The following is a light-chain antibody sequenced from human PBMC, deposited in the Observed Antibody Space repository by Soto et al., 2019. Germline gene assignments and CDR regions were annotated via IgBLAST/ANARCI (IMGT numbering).Light chain of an antibody. J-gene: IGLJ2*01. CDR3: QSYDSSNVV. V-gene: IGLV1-40*01. CDR1: SSNIGAGYD. CDR2: GNS. Sequence: QAVVTQPPSVSGAPGQRVTISCTGSSSNIGAGYDVHWYQQLPGTAPKLLIYGNSNRPSGVPDRFSGSKSGTSASLAITGLQAEDEADYYYQSYDSSNVVFGGGTKLTVL.